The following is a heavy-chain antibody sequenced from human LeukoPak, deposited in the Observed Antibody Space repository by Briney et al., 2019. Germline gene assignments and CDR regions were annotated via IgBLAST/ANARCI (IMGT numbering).Heavy chain of an antibody. D-gene: IGHD5-24*01. J-gene: IGHJ3*02. Sequence: ASVKVSCKASGYTFTSYAMNWVRQAPGQGLEWMGGITPIFGTAKYAQKFQGRVTITADESTSTAYMELSSLRSEDTAVYYCARVRDGYNQGAFDIWGQGTMVTVSS. V-gene: IGHV1-69*13. CDR3: ARVRDGYNQGAFDI. CDR2: ITPIFGTA. CDR1: GYTFTSYA.